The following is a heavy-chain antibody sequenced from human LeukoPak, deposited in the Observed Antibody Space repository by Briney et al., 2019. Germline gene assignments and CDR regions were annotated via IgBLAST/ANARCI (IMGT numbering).Heavy chain of an antibody. CDR1: GFTVSSNY. CDR2: IYSGGST. J-gene: IGHJ4*02. D-gene: IGHD2-2*01. V-gene: IGHV3-53*01. Sequence: PGGSLRLSCAASGFTVSSNYMSWVRQAPGKGLEWVSVIYSGGSTYYADSVKGRFTISRDNSKNTVYLQMNSLTADAAAVYYSATPPEQVLSPFDYWGQGTLVTVSS. CDR3: ATPPEQVLSPFDY.